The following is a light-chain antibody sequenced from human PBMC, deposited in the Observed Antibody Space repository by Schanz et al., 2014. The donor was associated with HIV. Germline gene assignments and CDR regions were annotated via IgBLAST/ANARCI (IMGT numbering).Light chain of an antibody. V-gene: IGLV2-8*01. CDR3: SSYAGSXXXWL. J-gene: IGLJ3*02. CDR2: EVT. Sequence: QSALTQPPSASGSPGQSVTISCTGTSSDVGGYKYVSWYQQHPGKAPKLMIYEVTKRPSGVPDRFSGSKSGNTASLTVSGXXXEDEADYYCSSYAGSXXXWLFGGGXXLTVL. CDR1: SSDVGGYKY.